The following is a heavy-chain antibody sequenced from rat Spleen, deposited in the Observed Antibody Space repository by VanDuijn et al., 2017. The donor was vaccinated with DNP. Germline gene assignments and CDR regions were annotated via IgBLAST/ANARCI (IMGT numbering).Heavy chain of an antibody. J-gene: IGHJ2*01. CDR3: ARDMDYYDGSYYRYYFDY. CDR2: ISTTGGKT. Sequence: EVQLVESGGGLVQPGGSMKLSCAASGFTFSSFPMAWVRQAPTKDLEWVAIISTTGGKTDYRDSVKVRFTISRDNAKSSLFLQMDSLRSEDTATYYCARDMDYYDGSYYRYYFDYWGQGVMVTVSS. V-gene: IGHV5-46*01. CDR1: GFTFSSFP. D-gene: IGHD1-12*02.